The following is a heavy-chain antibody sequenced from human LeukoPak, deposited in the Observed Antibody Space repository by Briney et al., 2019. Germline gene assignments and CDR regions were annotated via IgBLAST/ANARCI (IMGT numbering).Heavy chain of an antibody. J-gene: IGHJ4*02. CDR3: AGRMAYYYDSSGYAPLDY. Sequence: GGSLSLSCAASGFTFSSYWMSWVRQAPGKGLEWVANIKQDGSEKYYVDSVKGRFTISRDNAKNSLYLQMNSLRAEDTAVYYWAGRMAYYYDSSGYAPLDYWGQGTLVTVSS. CDR2: IKQDGSEK. CDR1: GFTFSSYW. D-gene: IGHD3-22*01. V-gene: IGHV3-7*01.